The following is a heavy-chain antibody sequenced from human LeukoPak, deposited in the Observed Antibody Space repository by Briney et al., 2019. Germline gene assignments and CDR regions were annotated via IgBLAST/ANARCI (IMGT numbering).Heavy chain of an antibody. CDR1: GGSISSGGYS. CDR2: IYHSGST. V-gene: IGHV4-30-2*01. Sequence: SQTLSLTCAVPGGSISSGGYSWSWIRQPPGKGLEWIGYIYHSGSTYYNPSLKSRVTISVDRSKNQFSLKLSSVTAADTAVYYCARGYGDYLNFDYWGQGTLVTVSS. D-gene: IGHD4-17*01. CDR3: ARGYGDYLNFDY. J-gene: IGHJ4*02.